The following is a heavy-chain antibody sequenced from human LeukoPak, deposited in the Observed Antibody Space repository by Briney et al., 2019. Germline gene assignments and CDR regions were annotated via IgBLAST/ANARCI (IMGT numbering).Heavy chain of an antibody. Sequence: SETLSLTCTVSGGSISSYYWSWIRQPAAQGLEWIGRIYTSGSTNYNPSLKSRVTMSVDTSKNQFSLKLSSVTAADTAVYYCAREGGQQLVLRNYYYYGMDVWGQGTTVTVSS. CDR2: IYTSGST. CDR1: GGSISSYY. J-gene: IGHJ6*02. CDR3: AREGGQQLVLRNYYYYGMDV. V-gene: IGHV4-4*07. D-gene: IGHD6-13*01.